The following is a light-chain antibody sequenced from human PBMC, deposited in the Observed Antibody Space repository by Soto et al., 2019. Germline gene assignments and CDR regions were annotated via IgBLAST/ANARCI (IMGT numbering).Light chain of an antibody. CDR3: QSYDSSRSGSYV. CDR1: SSDVGGYNY. Sequence: QSALTQPPSASGSPGQSVAISCTGTSSDVGGYNYVSWYQQHPGKAPKLMIYEVNKRPSGVPDRFSGSKSGNTASLTVSGLQXEDEADYYCQSYDSSRSGSYVFGTGTKVTV. CDR2: EVN. V-gene: IGLV2-8*01. J-gene: IGLJ1*01.